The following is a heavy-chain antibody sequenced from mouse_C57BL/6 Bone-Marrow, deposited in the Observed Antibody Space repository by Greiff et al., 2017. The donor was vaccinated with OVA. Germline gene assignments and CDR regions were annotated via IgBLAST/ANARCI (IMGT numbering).Heavy chain of an antibody. CDR2: IRLKSDNYAT. V-gene: IGHV6-3*01. CDR1: GFTFSNYW. Sequence: EVKLMESGGGLVQPGGSMKLSCVASGFTFSNYWMNWVRQSPEKGLEWVAQIRLKSDNYATHYAESVKGRFTISRDDSKSRVYLQMNNLRAEDTGIYYCTEYYGPAYWGQGTLVTVSA. D-gene: IGHD1-1*01. J-gene: IGHJ3*01. CDR3: TEYYGPAY.